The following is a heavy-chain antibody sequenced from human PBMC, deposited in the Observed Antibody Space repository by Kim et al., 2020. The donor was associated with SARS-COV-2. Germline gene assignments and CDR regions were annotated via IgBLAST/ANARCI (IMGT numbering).Heavy chain of an antibody. V-gene: IGHV3-33*06. CDR2: IWYDGSNK. J-gene: IGHJ4*02. D-gene: IGHD3-22*01. Sequence: GGSLRLSCAASGFTFSSYGMHWVRQAPGKGLEWVAVIWYDGSNKYYADSVKGRFTISRDNSKNTLYLQMNSLRTEDTAVYYCAKDLATAGDSPQDYWGQGTLVTVSS. CDR1: GFTFSSYG. CDR3: AKDLATAGDSPQDY.